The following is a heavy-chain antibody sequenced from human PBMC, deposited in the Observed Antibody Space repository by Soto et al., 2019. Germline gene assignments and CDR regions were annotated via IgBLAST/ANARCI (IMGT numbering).Heavy chain of an antibody. CDR2: IIPIFGTA. D-gene: IGHD3-10*01. Sequence: SVKVSCKASGGTFSSYAISWVRQAPGQGLEWMGGIIPIFGTANYAQKFQGRVTITADESTSTAYMELSSLRSEDTAVYYCANYYYGSGSYFWFDPWGQGTLVTVSS. CDR1: GGTFSSYA. V-gene: IGHV1-69*13. CDR3: ANYYYGSGSYFWFDP. J-gene: IGHJ5*02.